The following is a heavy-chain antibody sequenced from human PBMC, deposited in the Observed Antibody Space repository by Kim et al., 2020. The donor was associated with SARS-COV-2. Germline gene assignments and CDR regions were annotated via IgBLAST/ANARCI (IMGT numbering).Heavy chain of an antibody. V-gene: IGHV3-66*01. D-gene: IGHD1-26*01. CDR3: ARGIVGATSYYYYGMDV. CDR2: FYYGANA. Sequence: GGSLRLSCAASGFAVSSFYMSWVRQAPGKGLEWVSLFYYGANAYYADSVKGRFTISGDNSKNTLYLQMNSLRAEDTAVYYCARGIVGATSYYYYGMDVWGQGTTVTVSS. CDR1: GFAVSSFY. J-gene: IGHJ6*02.